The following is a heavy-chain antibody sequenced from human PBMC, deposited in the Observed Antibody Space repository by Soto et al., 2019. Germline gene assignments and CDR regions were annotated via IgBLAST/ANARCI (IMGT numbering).Heavy chain of an antibody. CDR3: ARAGFWSGYSSHPYYAMDV. Sequence: GASVKVSCKASGYTFTSYYMHWVRQAPGQGLEWMGIINPSGGSTSYAQKFQGRVTMTRDTSTSTVYMELSSLRSEDTAVYYCARAGFWSGYSSHPYYAMDVWGQGTTVTVSS. J-gene: IGHJ6*02. V-gene: IGHV1-46*01. D-gene: IGHD3-3*01. CDR1: GYTFTSYY. CDR2: INPSGGST.